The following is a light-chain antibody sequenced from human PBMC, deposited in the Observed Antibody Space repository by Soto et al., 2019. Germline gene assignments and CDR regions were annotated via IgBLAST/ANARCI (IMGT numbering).Light chain of an antibody. V-gene: IGKV2-30*02. CDR3: MQGTHWPRT. CDR2: KGS. J-gene: IGKJ1*01. Sequence: DVVMTQSPLSLPVTLGQPASISCRSTQSLVHSNLNTYLIWFHQRPGQSPRRLIYKGSIRDSGVPDRFSGSGSGTEFTLKISRVEADDVGVYYCMQGTHWPRTFGQGTKVEIK. CDR1: QSLVHSNLNTY.